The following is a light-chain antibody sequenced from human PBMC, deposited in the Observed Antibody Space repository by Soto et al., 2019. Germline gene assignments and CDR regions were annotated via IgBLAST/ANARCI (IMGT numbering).Light chain of an antibody. J-gene: IGKJ1*01. CDR3: QQYNDWPRT. V-gene: IGKV3D-15*01. CDR2: GAS. CDR1: QSVSTY. Sequence: EIVLPQSPATLSFSPGERATLSCRASQSVSTYLAWYQQRPGQAPRLLIYGASSRATGIPDRFSGSGSGTEFTLTISSLQSEDFAVYYCQQYNDWPRTFGQGTKVDI.